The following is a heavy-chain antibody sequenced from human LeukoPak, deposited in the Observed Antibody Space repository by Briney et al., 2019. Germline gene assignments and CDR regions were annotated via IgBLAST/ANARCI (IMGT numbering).Heavy chain of an antibody. Sequence: GGSLRLSCAASGFTFSSNGMYWVRQAPGKGLGWVSLIWYDGSKKYYVDSVKGRFTISRDNSKNTLYLQMDSLRAEDTAVYYCARMTGSSADYWGQGTLVTVSS. CDR3: ARMTGSSADY. V-gene: IGHV3-33*07. J-gene: IGHJ4*02. D-gene: IGHD1-26*01. CDR1: GFTFSSNG. CDR2: IWYDGSKK.